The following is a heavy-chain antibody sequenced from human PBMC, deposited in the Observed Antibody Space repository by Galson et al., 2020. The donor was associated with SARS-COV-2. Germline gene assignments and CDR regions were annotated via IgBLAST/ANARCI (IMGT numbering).Heavy chain of an antibody. D-gene: IGHD1-26*01. Sequence: QLGESLKISCAASGFTFSSYAMHWVRQAPGQGLEWVAVISYDGSNKYYADSVKGRFTISRDNSKNTLYLQMNSLRAEDTAVYYCARPYSGSYLDAFDIWGQGTMVTVSS. CDR1: GFTFSSYA. V-gene: IGHV3-30*04. CDR2: ISYDGSNK. J-gene: IGHJ3*02. CDR3: ARPYSGSYLDAFDI.